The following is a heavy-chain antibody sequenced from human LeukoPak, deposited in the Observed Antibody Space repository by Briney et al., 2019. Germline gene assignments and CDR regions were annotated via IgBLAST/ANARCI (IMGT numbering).Heavy chain of an antibody. CDR3: ARQSSGWYLPLSYFDY. CDR1: GYSFTSYW. CDR2: IYPGDSDT. J-gene: IGHJ4*02. D-gene: IGHD6-19*01. Sequence: GESLKISCKGSGYSFTSYWIGWVRQMPGEGLEWMGIIYPGDSDTRYSPSFQGQVTISADKSISTAYLQWSSLKASDTAMYYCARQSSGWYLPLSYFDYWGQGTLVTVSS. V-gene: IGHV5-51*01.